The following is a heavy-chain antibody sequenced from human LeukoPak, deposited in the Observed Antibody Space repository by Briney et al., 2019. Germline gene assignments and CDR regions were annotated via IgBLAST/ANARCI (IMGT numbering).Heavy chain of an antibody. CDR2: ISSSGSPI. CDR3: ARYSGGYYAWFDP. V-gene: IGHV3-48*01. Sequence: GGSLRLSCAASGFAFSTYSMNWVHQAPGKGLEWVSYISSSGSPIYYADSVRGRFTISRDNAKKSLYLQMNSLRAEDTAVYYCARYSGGYYAWFDPWGQGTLVTVSS. D-gene: IGHD1-26*01. J-gene: IGHJ5*02. CDR1: GFAFSTYS.